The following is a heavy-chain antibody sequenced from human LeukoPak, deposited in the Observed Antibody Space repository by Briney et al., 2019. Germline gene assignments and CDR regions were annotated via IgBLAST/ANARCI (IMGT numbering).Heavy chain of an antibody. J-gene: IGHJ4*02. CDR1: GGSFSGYY. D-gene: IGHD3-16*01. V-gene: IGHV4-34*01. CDR2: INHSGST. CDR3: ARVDYDYVWGSYANDY. Sequence: KASETLSLTCAVYGGSFSGYYWSWIRQPPGKGLEWIGEINHSGSTNYNPSPKSRVTISVDTSKNQFSLKLSSVTAADTAVYYCARVDYDYVWGSYANDYWGQGTLVTVSS.